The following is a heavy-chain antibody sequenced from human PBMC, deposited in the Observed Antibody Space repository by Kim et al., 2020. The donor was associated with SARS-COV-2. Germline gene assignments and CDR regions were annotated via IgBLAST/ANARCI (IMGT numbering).Heavy chain of an antibody. V-gene: IGHV4-38-2*02. J-gene: IGHJ6*02. CDR3: ARDLKAAGPYYYYGMDV. CDR1: GYSISSGYY. D-gene: IGHD6-13*01. Sequence: SETLSLTCTVSGYSISSGYYWGWIRQPPGKGLEWIGSIYHSGGTYYNPSLKSRVTISVDTSKNQFSLKLSSVTAADTAVYYCARDLKAAGPYYYYGMDVWGQGTTVTVSS. CDR2: IYHSGGT.